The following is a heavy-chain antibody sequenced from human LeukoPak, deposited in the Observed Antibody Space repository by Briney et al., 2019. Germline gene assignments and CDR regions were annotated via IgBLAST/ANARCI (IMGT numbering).Heavy chain of an antibody. Sequence: LSLTCAASGGSISSYYWSWIRQAPGKGLEWVSYISSSGSTIYYADSVKGRFTISRDNAKNSLYLQMNSLRAEDTAVYYCARDWYRGPQNWFGPWGQGTLVTVSS. CDR2: ISSSGSTI. D-gene: IGHD1-14*01. CDR1: GGSISSYY. CDR3: ARDWYRGPQNWFGP. V-gene: IGHV3-11*01. J-gene: IGHJ5*02.